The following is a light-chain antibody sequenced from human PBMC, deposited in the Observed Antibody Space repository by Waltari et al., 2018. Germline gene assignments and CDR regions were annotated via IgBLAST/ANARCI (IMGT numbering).Light chain of an antibody. CDR2: DVN. CDR1: SGDIGTYNS. CDR3: SSYTRRSTLI. J-gene: IGLJ2*01. Sequence: QSALTQPASVSGSPGQSVTIPCSGPSGDIGTYNSVAWFQQHPGKAPKILIHDVNQRPSGVSDRFTGSKSGYTASLTISGLQAEDEADYYCSSYTRRSTLIFGGGTKVTVL. V-gene: IGLV2-14*03.